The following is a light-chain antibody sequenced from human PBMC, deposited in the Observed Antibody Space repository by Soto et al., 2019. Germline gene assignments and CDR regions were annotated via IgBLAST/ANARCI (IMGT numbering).Light chain of an antibody. Sequence: EIVLTQSPGTLSLSPGERATLSCRASQIVSSTYLAWFQQKPGQAPRLLIYGASTRATGIPDRFSGSGSGTDFTLTISGLEPEDFALYYCQQYGVAPPHTFFGGTKVQV. J-gene: IGKJ4*01. CDR2: GAS. V-gene: IGKV3-20*01. CDR3: QQYGVAPPHT. CDR1: QIVSSTY.